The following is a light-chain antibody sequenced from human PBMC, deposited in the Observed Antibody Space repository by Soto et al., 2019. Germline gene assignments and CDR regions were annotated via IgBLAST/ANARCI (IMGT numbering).Light chain of an antibody. J-gene: IGLJ1*01. V-gene: IGLV1-44*01. Sequence: QSVLTQPPSASGTPGQRVTISCSGSSSNIGSNNVNWYQQLPGTAPKLLIYNNNQRPSGVPDRFSGSKSGTSASLAISGLLREYDADYYCGAWDDGVKGLVFGAGTKLTVL. CDR2: NNN. CDR3: GAWDDGVKGLV. CDR1: SSNIGSNN.